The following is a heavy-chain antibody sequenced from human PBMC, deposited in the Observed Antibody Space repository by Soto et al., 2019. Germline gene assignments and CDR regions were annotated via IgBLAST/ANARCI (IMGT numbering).Heavy chain of an antibody. J-gene: IGHJ4*02. D-gene: IGHD6-19*01. CDR2: ISSSSSTI. CDR1: GFTFSSYS. V-gene: IGHV3-48*02. CDR3: ARDRSQWLVASPFDY. Sequence: EVQLVESGGGLVQPGGSLRLSCAASGFTFSSYSMNWVRQAPGKGLEWVSYISSSSSTIYYADSVKGRFTISRDNAKNSMSLQMNSLRDEDTAVYYCARDRSQWLVASPFDYWGQGPLVTVSS.